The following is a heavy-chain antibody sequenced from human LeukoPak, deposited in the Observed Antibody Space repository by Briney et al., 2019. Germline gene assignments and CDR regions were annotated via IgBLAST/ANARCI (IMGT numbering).Heavy chain of an antibody. CDR1: GFTFSSYG. CDR2: ISYDGSNK. V-gene: IGHV3-30*18. D-gene: IGHD6-19*01. Sequence: PGGSLRLSCAASGFTFSSYGMHWVRQAPGKGLEWVAVISYDGSNKYYADSVKGRFTISRDNSKNTLYLQMNSLRAEDTAVYYCAKDRSIAVAPGPGYYFDYWGQGTLVTVSS. CDR3: AKDRSIAVAPGPGYYFDY. J-gene: IGHJ4*02.